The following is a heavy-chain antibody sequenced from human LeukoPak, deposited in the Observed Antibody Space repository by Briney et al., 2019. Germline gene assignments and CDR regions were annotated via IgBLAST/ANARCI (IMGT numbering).Heavy chain of an antibody. Sequence: SETLSLTCTVSGGSISSYYWSWIRQPPGRGLEWIGYIYYSGSTDYNPSLKSRVTMSVDTSKNQFSLKLNSVTAADTAVYYCARGGARGSSAFDIWGQGTMVTVSA. V-gene: IGHV4-59*01. CDR1: GGSISSYY. CDR2: IYYSGST. J-gene: IGHJ3*02. D-gene: IGHD3-10*01. CDR3: ARGGARGSSAFDI.